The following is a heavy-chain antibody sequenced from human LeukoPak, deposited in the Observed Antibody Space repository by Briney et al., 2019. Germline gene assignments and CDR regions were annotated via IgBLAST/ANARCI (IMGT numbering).Heavy chain of an antibody. Sequence: GGSLRLSCTASGFTFSNFWMGWVRQAPGKGLEWLSYISSSSTYTNYADSVKGRFTISRDNAKNTLYLQMNSLRAEDTAVYYCLRDLNWSLDQWGQGTLVTVSS. D-gene: IGHD1-20*01. CDR2: ISSSSTYT. J-gene: IGHJ4*02. CDR1: GFTFSNFW. CDR3: LRDLNWSLDQ. V-gene: IGHV3-11*06.